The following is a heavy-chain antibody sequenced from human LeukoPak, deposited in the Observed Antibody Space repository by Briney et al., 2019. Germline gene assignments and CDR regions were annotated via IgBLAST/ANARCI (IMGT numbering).Heavy chain of an antibody. V-gene: IGHV4-4*07. CDR3: ARDGRGYASSWYFDL. Sequence: SETLSLTCTVSGGSISSNYWSWIRHPAGEGLEWIERIYTSGSTNYSPSLKSRVTVPVDTSRNQFSLRLSSVTAADTAVYYCARDGRGYASSWYFDLWGQGTLVTVSS. CDR1: GGSISSNY. CDR2: IYTSGST. D-gene: IGHD6-13*01. J-gene: IGHJ4*02.